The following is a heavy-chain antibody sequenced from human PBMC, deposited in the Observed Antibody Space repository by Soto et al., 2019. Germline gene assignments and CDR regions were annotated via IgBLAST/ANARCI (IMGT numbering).Heavy chain of an antibody. CDR2: ISPSGGST. J-gene: IGHJ5*02. D-gene: IGHD4-17*01. CDR3: ARHLTTNNWFDP. Sequence: ASVKVSCKASGYTFTSYYMHWVRQAPGQGLEWMGIISPSGGSTSYAQKFQGRVTMTRDTSTSTVYMELSSLRSEDTAVYYCARHLTTNNWFDPWGQGTLVTVSS. CDR1: GYTFTSYY. V-gene: IGHV1-46*03.